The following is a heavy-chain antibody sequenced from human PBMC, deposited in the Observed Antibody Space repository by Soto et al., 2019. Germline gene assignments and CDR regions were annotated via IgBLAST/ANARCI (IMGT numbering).Heavy chain of an antibody. J-gene: IGHJ6*02. D-gene: IGHD3-16*02. CDR3: AAVGHYDYVWGSYRLPYYYYGMDV. Sequence: SVKVSCKGSGFSFIGSAVQGVRQARGQRLEWIGWIVVGSGNTNYAQKFQERVTITRDMSTSTAYMELSSLRSEDTAVYYCAAVGHYDYVWGSYRLPYYYYGMDVWGQGTTVTV. CDR2: IVVGSGNT. CDR1: GFSFIGSA. V-gene: IGHV1-58*01.